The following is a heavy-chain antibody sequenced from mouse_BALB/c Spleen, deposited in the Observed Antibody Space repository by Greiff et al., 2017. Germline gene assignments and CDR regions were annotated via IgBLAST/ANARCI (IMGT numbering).Heavy chain of an antibody. CDR2: INPSSGYT. CDR3: ARGTFYGYDGGAMDY. Sequence: QVQLQQSGAELARPGASVKMSCKASGYTFTSYTMHWVKQRPGQGLEWIGYINPSSGYTNYNQKFKDKATLTADKSSSTAYMQLSSLTSEDSAVYYCARGTFYGYDGGAMDYWGQGTSVTVAA. V-gene: IGHV1-4*01. J-gene: IGHJ4*01. D-gene: IGHD2-2*01. CDR1: GYTFTSYT.